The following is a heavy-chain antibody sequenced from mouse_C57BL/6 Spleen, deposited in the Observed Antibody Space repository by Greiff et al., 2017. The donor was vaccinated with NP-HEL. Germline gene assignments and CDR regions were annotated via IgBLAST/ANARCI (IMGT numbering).Heavy chain of an antibody. CDR3: ARRGNAMDY. CDR1: GYTFTSYW. Sequence: VQLHQSGAELVRPGSSVKLSCKASGYTFTSYWMHWVKQRPIQGLEWIGNIDPSDSETHYNQKFKDKATLTVDKSSSPAYMQLSSLTSEDSAVYYCARRGNAMDYWGQGTSVTVSS. CDR2: IDPSDSET. V-gene: IGHV1-52*01. J-gene: IGHJ4*01.